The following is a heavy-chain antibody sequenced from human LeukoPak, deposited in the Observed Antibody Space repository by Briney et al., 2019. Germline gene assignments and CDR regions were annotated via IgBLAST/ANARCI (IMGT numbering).Heavy chain of an antibody. Sequence: GASVKVSCKASGYTFTSYYMHWVRQAPGQGLEWMGIINPSGGSTSYAQKFQGRVTMTRDTSTSTVYMELSSLRSEDTAVYYCARGGGGGYCSSTSCPPANWFDPWGQRTLVTVSS. J-gene: IGHJ5*02. CDR1: GYTFTSYY. CDR2: INPSGGST. V-gene: IGHV1-46*01. CDR3: ARGGGGGYCSSTSCPPANWFDP. D-gene: IGHD2-2*01.